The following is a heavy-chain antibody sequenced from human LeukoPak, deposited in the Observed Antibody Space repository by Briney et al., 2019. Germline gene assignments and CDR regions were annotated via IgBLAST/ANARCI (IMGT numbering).Heavy chain of an antibody. D-gene: IGHD7-27*01. CDR1: GFTVSSNH. CDR2: IYIGGTI. V-gene: IGHV3-66*01. J-gene: IGHJ4*02. CDR3: ARDGEDHYYDY. Sequence: GGSLRLSCAASGFTVSSNHMSWVRQAPGKGLEWVSIIYIGGTIYYADSVKGRFTISRDNSMNTVYLEMNSLRAEVTAVYYCARDGEDHYYDYWGQGTLVTVST.